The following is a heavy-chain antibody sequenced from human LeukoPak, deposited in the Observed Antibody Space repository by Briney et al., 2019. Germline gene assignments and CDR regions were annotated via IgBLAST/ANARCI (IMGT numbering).Heavy chain of an antibody. V-gene: IGHV3-30*02. CDR3: AKDFDDSSGSLDY. CDR1: GFTFSSYW. CDR2: IRYDGSNK. J-gene: IGHJ4*02. D-gene: IGHD3-22*01. Sequence: GGSLRLSCAASGFTFSSYWMHWVRQAPGKGLEWLAFIRYDGSNKYYADSVKGRFTISRDNSKNTLYLQMNSLRAEDTAVYYCAKDFDDSSGSLDYWGQGTLVTVSS.